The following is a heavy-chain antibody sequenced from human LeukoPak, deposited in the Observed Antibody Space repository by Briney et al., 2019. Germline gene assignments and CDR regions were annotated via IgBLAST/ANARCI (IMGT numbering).Heavy chain of an antibody. CDR2: TRNKANSYTT. J-gene: IGHJ4*02. D-gene: IGHD3-22*01. CDR3: ARVRRDSSGYYYYFDY. CDR1: GFTFSSYW. Sequence: TGGSLRLSCAASGFTFSSYWMSWVRQAPGKGLEWVGRTRNKANSYTTEYAASVKGRFTISRDDSKNSLYLQMNSLKTEDTAVYYCARVRRDSSGYYYYFDYWGQGTLVTVSS. V-gene: IGHV3-72*01.